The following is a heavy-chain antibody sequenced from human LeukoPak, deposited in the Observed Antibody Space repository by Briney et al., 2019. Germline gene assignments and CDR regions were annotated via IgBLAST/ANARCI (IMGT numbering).Heavy chain of an antibody. D-gene: IGHD6-19*01. CDR3: ARDSSGWYY. CDR2: ISSTCTTI. V-gene: IGHV3-48*03. Sequence: LYCFSYISSTCTTIYYAPSVKARLTISRENAKNSVYLQMNRLRGEETAVYYCARDSSGWYYWGQGTLVTVSS. J-gene: IGHJ4*02.